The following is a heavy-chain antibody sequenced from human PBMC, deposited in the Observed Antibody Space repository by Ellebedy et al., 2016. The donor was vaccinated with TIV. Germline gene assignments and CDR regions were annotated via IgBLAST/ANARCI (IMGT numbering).Heavy chain of an antibody. V-gene: IGHV1-69*13. J-gene: IGHJ4*02. D-gene: IGHD6-6*01. CDR3: AREPSLSIAARPGDY. Sequence: SVKVSXKASRGTFSSYAISWVRQAPGQGLEWMGGIIPIFGTANYAQKFQGRVTITADESTSTAYMELSSLRSEDTAVYYCAREPSLSIAARPGDYWGQGTLVTVSS. CDR1: RGTFSSYA. CDR2: IIPIFGTA.